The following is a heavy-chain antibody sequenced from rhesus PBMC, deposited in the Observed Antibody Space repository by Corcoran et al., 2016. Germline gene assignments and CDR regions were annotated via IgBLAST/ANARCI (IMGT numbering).Heavy chain of an antibody. J-gene: IGHJ4*01. Sequence: QLQLQESGPGLVKPSETLSLTCAVSGVAISSGSSYWSRIPQPPGQGLEWIGYITYSGSTSYNPSLKSRVTISGDTSKNQFSLKLSSVTAADTAVYYCARDVGYSNYAYWGQGVLVTVSS. CDR1: GVAISSGSSY. D-gene: IGHD4-23*01. V-gene: IGHV4-122*02. CDR3: ARDVGYSNYAY. CDR2: ITYSGST.